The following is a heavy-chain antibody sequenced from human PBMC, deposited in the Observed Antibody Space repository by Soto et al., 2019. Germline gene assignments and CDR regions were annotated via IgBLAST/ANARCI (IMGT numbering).Heavy chain of an antibody. D-gene: IGHD1-7*01. CDR2: IYYSGST. V-gene: IGHV4-59*01. J-gene: IGHJ5*02. Sequence: SETLSLTCTVSGGSISSYYWSWIRQPPGKGLEWIGYIYYSGSTNYNPSLKSRVTKSVDTSKNQFSLKLSSVTAADTAVYYCAREGWNYNWFDPWGQGTLVTVSS. CDR3: AREGWNYNWFDP. CDR1: GGSISSYY.